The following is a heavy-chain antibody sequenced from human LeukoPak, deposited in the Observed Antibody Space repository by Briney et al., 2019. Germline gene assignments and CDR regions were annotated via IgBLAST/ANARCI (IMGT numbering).Heavy chain of an antibody. Sequence: GGSLRLSCAVSEFSVSAHYMSWVRRAPGKGLECVSFLYTGGDTSYADSVRGRFSISRDNSKNTVYLQMNGLRAEDTAVYYCARGPGSRGIFDYWGQGTLVTVSS. CDR2: LYTGGDT. V-gene: IGHV3-53*01. CDR1: EFSVSAHY. J-gene: IGHJ4*02. CDR3: ARGPGSRGIFDY. D-gene: IGHD3-10*01.